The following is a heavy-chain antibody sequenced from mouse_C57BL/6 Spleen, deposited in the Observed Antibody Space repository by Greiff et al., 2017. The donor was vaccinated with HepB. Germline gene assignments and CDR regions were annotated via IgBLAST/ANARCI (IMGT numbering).Heavy chain of an antibody. CDR1: GYTFTSYW. J-gene: IGHJ1*03. CDR2: INPSNGGT. V-gene: IGHV1-53*01. D-gene: IGHD2-2*01. Sequence: QVQLQQPGTELVKPGASVKLSCKASGYTFTSYWMHWVKQRPGQGLEWIGNINPSNGGTNYNEKFKSKATLTVDKSSSTAYMQLSSLTSEDSAVYYCAREAFMVTTKYFDVWGTGTTVTVSS. CDR3: AREAFMVTTKYFDV.